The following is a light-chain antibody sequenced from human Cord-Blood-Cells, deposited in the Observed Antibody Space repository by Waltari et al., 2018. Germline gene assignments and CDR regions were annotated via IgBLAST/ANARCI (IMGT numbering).Light chain of an antibody. CDR3: QQYDNLPYS. V-gene: IGKV1-33*01. CDR2: DAS. CDR1: QDISNY. Sequence: DIQMTQSPSSLSASVGDRVTNTCQASQDISNYLNWHQKRTGKAPKLLTYDASNLETGVPSRFSGSGSGTDFTFTISSLQPVDIATYYCQQYDNLPYSFGQGTKLEIK. J-gene: IGKJ2*03.